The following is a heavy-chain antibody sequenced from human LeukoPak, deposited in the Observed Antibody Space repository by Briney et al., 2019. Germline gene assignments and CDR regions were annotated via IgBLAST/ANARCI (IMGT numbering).Heavy chain of an antibody. CDR2: IYYSGST. V-gene: IGHV4-59*01. J-gene: IGHJ4*02. Sequence: SETLSLTCTVSGGSTSSYYWSWIRQPPGKGLEWIGYIYYSGSTNYNPSLKSRVTISVDTSKNQFSLKLSSVTAADTAVYYCAREEPAAMVIDYWGQGTLVTVSS. CDR3: AREEPAAMVIDY. D-gene: IGHD2-2*01. CDR1: GGSTSSYY.